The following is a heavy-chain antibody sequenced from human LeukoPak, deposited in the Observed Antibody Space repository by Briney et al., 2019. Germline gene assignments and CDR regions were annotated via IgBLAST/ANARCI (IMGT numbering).Heavy chain of an antibody. V-gene: IGHV4-34*01. CDR3: ARGDGYNFSV. Sequence: PSETLSLTCAVYGGSFSGYYWSWIPQPPGKGLEWIGEINHSGSTNYNPSLKSRVTISVDTSKNQFSLKLSSVTAADTAVYYCARGDGYNFSVWGKGTTVTVSS. J-gene: IGHJ6*04. CDR1: GGSFSGYY. D-gene: IGHD5-24*01. CDR2: INHSGST.